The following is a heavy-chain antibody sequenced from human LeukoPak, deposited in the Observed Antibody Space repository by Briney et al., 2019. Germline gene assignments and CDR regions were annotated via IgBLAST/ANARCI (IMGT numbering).Heavy chain of an antibody. CDR1: GFTFSSYA. CDR3: ARTRGGGNSVNFDY. V-gene: IGHV3-48*03. CDR2: ISSSGTTI. D-gene: IGHD4-23*01. J-gene: IGHJ4*02. Sequence: GGSLRLSCAASGFTFSSYAMHWVRQAPGRGLEWISYISSSGTTIYYADSVKGRFTISRDNAKNSLYLQMNSLRAEDTAIYYCARTRGGGNSVNFDYWGQGSLVTVS.